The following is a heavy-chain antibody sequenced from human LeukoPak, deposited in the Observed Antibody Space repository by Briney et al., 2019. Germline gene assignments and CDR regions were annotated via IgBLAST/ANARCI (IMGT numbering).Heavy chain of an antibody. D-gene: IGHD6-19*01. J-gene: IGHJ4*02. CDR2: IYSGGST. Sequence: GGSLRLSCAASGFSFSSYEMNWVRQAPGKGLEWVSLIYSGGSTYYADSVKGRFTISRDNSKYTLYLQMNSLRAEDTAVYYCASYSSLDYWGQGALVTVSS. CDR1: GFSFSSYE. V-gene: IGHV3-66*01. CDR3: ASYSSLDY.